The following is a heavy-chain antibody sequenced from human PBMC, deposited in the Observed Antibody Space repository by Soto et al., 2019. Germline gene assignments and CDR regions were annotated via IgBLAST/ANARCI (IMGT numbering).Heavy chain of an antibody. D-gene: IGHD6-19*01. Sequence: PGGSLRLSCAASGFTFNNYWMSWVRQAPGTGLEWVANINQDGSQKWYVDSVKGRFTISRDNARNSLYLQMNSLRAEDTAVYFCARDPIPVPMYFFDYWGQGSLVTVSS. CDR1: GFTFNNYW. CDR3: ARDPIPVPMYFFDY. V-gene: IGHV3-7*01. CDR2: INQDGSQK. J-gene: IGHJ4*02.